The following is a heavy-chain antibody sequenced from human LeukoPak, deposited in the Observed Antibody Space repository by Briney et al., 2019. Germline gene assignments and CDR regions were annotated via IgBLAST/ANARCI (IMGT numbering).Heavy chain of an antibody. D-gene: IGHD5-18*01. V-gene: IGHV4-39*07. Sequence: SETLSLTCTVSGGSISSSGYYWGWIRQPPGKGLEWIGSVYYGGSTYYNPSRKSRVTISVDTSKNQFSLRVSSVTAADTAVYYCARGSIYGYGHWYFDLWGRGTLVTVSS. CDR1: GGSISSSGYY. J-gene: IGHJ2*01. CDR2: VYYGGST. CDR3: ARGSIYGYGHWYFDL.